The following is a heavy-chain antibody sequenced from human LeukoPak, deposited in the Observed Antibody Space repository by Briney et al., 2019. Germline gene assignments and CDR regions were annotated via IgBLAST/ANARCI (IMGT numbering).Heavy chain of an antibody. CDR1: GFTFSSYG. CDR3: ARVSHYGSGWFDP. J-gene: IGHJ5*02. V-gene: IGHV3-23*01. CDR2: ISGSGGST. D-gene: IGHD3-10*01. Sequence: GGSLRLSCAASGFTFSSYGMSWVRQAPGKGLEWVSAISGSGGSTYYADSVKGRFTISRDNAKNSLYLQMNSLRAEDTAVYYCARVSHYGSGWFDPWGQGTLVTVSS.